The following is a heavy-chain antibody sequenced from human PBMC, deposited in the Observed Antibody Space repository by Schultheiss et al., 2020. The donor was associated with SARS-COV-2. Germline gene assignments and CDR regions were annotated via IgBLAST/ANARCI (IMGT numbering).Heavy chain of an antibody. J-gene: IGHJ6*02. V-gene: IGHV1-18*01. CDR3: ARENYYDSSGYYRGMDV. D-gene: IGHD3-22*01. CDR1: GGTFSSYT. Sequence: ASVKVSCKASGGTFSSYTISWVRQAPGQGLEWMGWINPNSGGTSYAQKFQGRVTMTTDTSTSTAYMELRSLRSDDTAVYYCARENYYDSSGYYRGMDVWGQGTTVTVSS. CDR2: INPNSGGT.